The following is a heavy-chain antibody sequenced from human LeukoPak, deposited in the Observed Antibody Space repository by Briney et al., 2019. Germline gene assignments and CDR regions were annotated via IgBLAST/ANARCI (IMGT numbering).Heavy chain of an antibody. CDR3: ARGKDWYDY. CDR2: IKQDGSEK. D-gene: IGHD3-9*01. J-gene: IGHJ4*02. V-gene: IGHV3-7*03. CDR1: GFTFSRYW. Sequence: GGSLRLSCAASGFTFSRYWMSWVRQAPGKGLEWVANIKQDGSEKYYVDSVKGRFTISRDNAKNSLYLQMNSLRAEDTAVYYCARGKDWYDYWGQGTLVTVSS.